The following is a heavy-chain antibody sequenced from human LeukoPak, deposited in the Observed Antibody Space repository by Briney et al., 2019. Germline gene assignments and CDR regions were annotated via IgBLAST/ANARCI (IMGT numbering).Heavy chain of an antibody. V-gene: IGHV3-7*01. Sequence: PGGSLRLSCGASGFTFSSFWMHWVRQAPGKGLEWVANINQDGSEKYLVDSVKGRFTISRDNAKNSLYLQMNSLRAEDTAVYNCARAPPRVRFLEWLSNDYWGQGTLVTVSS. CDR1: GFTFSSFW. CDR2: INQDGSEK. J-gene: IGHJ4*02. CDR3: ARAPPRVRFLEWLSNDY. D-gene: IGHD3-3*01.